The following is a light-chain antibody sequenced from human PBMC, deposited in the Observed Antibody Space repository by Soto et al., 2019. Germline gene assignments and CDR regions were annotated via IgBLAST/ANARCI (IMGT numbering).Light chain of an antibody. Sequence: EIVLTQSPGTLSLSPGERATLSCRASQSVTNNYLAWYQQKAGQAPRLLIYLASNRAAGTPDRFSGSGSGAGFTLTINRLEPEDFAVYFCQQYGSSPWTFGQGTKVDIK. CDR1: QSVTNNY. CDR3: QQYGSSPWT. CDR2: LAS. J-gene: IGKJ1*01. V-gene: IGKV3-20*01.